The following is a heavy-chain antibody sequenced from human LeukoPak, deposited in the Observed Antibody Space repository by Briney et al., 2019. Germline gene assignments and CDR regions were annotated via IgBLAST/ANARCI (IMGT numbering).Heavy chain of an antibody. Sequence: RGSLRLSCAASGFTFSTFGMSWVRRAPGKGPEWVSGITGSGATTYYADSVKGRFTISRDNSQNTLYLQMNTLRAEDTAVYYCAKVVSGFHFDCWGQGTLVTVSS. D-gene: IGHD1-26*01. CDR1: GFTFSTFG. J-gene: IGHJ4*02. CDR2: ITGSGATT. CDR3: AKVVSGFHFDC. V-gene: IGHV3-23*01.